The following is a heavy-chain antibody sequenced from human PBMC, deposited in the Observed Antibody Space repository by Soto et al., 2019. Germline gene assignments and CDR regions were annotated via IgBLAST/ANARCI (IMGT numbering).Heavy chain of an antibody. D-gene: IGHD4-17*01. V-gene: IGHV1-69*01. CDR3: ARDLHYGDYWGGWFDP. CDR1: GGTFSSYA. CDR2: IIPIFGTA. Sequence: QVQLVQSGAEVKKPGSSVKVSCKASGGTFSSYAISWVRQAPGQGLEWMGGIIPIFGTANYAQKFQGRVTINADESTSTAYMELSSLRSEDTAVYYCARDLHYGDYWGGWFDPWGQGTLVTVSS. J-gene: IGHJ5*02.